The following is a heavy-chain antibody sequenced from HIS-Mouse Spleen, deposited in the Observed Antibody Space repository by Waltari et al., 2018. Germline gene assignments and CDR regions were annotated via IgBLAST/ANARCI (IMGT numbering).Heavy chain of an antibody. CDR3: ARDGTDGGLFDY. D-gene: IGHD4-17*01. CDR2: INHSGST. Sequence: QVQLQQWGAGLLKPSETLSLTCAVYGGSFSGYYWSWIRQPPGKGLEGIGEINHSGSTNYNPSLKSRVTISVDTSKNQFYLKLSSVTAADTAVYYCARDGTDGGLFDYWGQGTLVTVSS. J-gene: IGHJ4*02. V-gene: IGHV4-34*01. CDR1: GGSFSGYY.